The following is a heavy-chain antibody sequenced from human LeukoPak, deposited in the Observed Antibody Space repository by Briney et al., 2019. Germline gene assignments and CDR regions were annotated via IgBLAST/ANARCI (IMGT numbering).Heavy chain of an antibody. V-gene: IGHV3-30*03. CDR1: GFTFSNYD. J-gene: IGHJ4*02. D-gene: IGHD6-13*01. CDR2: ISYDGSNK. CDR3: ARDLTQLALFDY. Sequence: PGGSLRPSCAASGFTFSNYDIHWVRQAPGKGLEWVAIISYDGSNKYYADSVKGRFTLSRDNSKNTLFLQMNSLRPEDTAVYFCARDLTQLALFDYWGQGTLVTVSS.